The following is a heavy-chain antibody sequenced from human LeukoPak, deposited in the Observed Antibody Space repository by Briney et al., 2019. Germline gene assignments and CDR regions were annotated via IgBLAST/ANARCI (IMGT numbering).Heavy chain of an antibody. CDR2: IYSGGST. J-gene: IGHJ4*02. CDR3: ARDRRNWNYYPD. V-gene: IGHV3-66*01. D-gene: IGHD1-7*01. CDR1: GFTVSSNY. Sequence: GGSLRLSCAASGFTVSSNYMSWVRQARGKGLEWVSVIYSGGSTYYADSVKGRFTTSRDNSKNTLYLQMNSLRAEDTAVYYCARDRRNWNYYPDWGQGTLVTVSS.